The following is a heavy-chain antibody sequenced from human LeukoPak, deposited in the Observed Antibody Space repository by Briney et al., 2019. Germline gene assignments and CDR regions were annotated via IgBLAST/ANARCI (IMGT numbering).Heavy chain of an antibody. D-gene: IGHD3-22*01. CDR3: ARASQGKWLFEY. Sequence: ASVKVSCKASGYTFTSYYMHWVRQAPGQGLEWMGIINPSGGSTSYAQKFQGRVTMTRDTSTSTVYMELSSLRSEDTAVYYCARASQGKWLFEYWGQGTLVTDSS. CDR1: GYTFTSYY. V-gene: IGHV1-46*01. J-gene: IGHJ4*02. CDR2: INPSGGST.